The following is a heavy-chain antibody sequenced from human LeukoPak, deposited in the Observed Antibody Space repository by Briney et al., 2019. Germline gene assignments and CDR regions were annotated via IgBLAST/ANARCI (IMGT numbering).Heavy chain of an antibody. CDR2: IGLASGFV. CDR3: ARDHNWAFDS. Sequence: GGSLRLSCAASGFTFSDYSMNWVRRAPGRGLEWISYIGLASGFVSYADSVKGRFTISNDTARNSVYLQMNSLRAEDTAVYYCARDHNWAFDSWGQGTLVTVSS. V-gene: IGHV3-21*05. D-gene: IGHD1-20*01. CDR1: GFTFSDYS. J-gene: IGHJ4*02.